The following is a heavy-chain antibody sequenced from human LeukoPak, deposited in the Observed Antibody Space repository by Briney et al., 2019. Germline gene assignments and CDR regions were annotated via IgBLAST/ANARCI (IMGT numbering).Heavy chain of an antibody. CDR3: AREFPGVAEHYYYMDV. J-gene: IGHJ6*03. Sequence: GGSLRFSCAASGFTVSSNYMSWVRQAPGKGLKWVSVIYSGGSTYYADSVKGRFTISRDNSKNTLYLQMNSLRAEDTAVYYCAREFPGVAEHYYYMDVWGKGTTVTVSS. D-gene: IGHD6-19*01. V-gene: IGHV3-53*01. CDR2: IYSGGST. CDR1: GFTVSSNY.